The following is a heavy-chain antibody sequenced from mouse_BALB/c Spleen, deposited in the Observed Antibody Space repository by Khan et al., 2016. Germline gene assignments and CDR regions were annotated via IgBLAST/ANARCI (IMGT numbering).Heavy chain of an antibody. CDR2: INTNTGEP. Sequence: QIQLVQSGPELKKPGETVKISCKASGYTFTNYGMNWVKQAPGKGLKWMGWINTNTGEPTYAEEFKGRFAFSLETSASTAYLQINNLKNEDTATYVCARVGGFFFADWGQGALVTVSA. V-gene: IGHV9-3*02. D-gene: IGHD4-1*01. CDR3: ARVGGFFFAD. J-gene: IGHJ3*01. CDR1: GYTFTNYG.